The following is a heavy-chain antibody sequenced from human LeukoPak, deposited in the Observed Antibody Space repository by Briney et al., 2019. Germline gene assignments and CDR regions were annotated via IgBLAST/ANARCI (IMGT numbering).Heavy chain of an antibody. CDR2: ISGSGGST. CDR3: AKVRLGSALGENWFDP. D-gene: IGHD3-10*01. CDR1: GFTFSSYA. J-gene: IGHJ5*02. Sequence: PGGSLRLSCAASGFTFSSYAMIWVRQAPGKGLEWVSAISGSGGSTYYADSVKGRFTISRDNSKNTLFLQMNSLRAEDTGVYYCAKVRLGSALGENWFDPWGQGTLVTVSS. V-gene: IGHV3-23*01.